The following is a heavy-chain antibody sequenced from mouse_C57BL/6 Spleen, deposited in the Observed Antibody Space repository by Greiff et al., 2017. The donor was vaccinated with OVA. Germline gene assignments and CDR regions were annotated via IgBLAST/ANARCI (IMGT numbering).Heavy chain of an antibody. CDR1: GYTFTDYY. J-gene: IGHJ4*01. D-gene: IGHD2-5*01. Sequence: VQLQQSGAELVRPGASVKLSCKASGYTFTDYYINWVKQRPGQGLEWIARIYPGSGNTYYNEKFKGKATLTAEKSSSTAYMPLSSLTSEDSAVYFCARSIVTGLYAMDYWGQGTSVTVSS. V-gene: IGHV1-76*01. CDR3: ARSIVTGLYAMDY. CDR2: IYPGSGNT.